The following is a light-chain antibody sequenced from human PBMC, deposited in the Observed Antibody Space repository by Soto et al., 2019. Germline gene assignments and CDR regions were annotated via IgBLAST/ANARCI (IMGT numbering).Light chain of an antibody. CDR3: QAWDSSTVVV. V-gene: IGLV3-1*01. Sequence: SYELTQPPSVSVSPGQTASITCSGEKLGDKYACWYQQKPGQSPVLVIYQDSKRPSGIPERFSGSNSGNTATLTISGTQAMDEADYYCQAWDSSTVVVFGGGTQLTVL. J-gene: IGLJ2*01. CDR1: KLGDKY. CDR2: QDS.